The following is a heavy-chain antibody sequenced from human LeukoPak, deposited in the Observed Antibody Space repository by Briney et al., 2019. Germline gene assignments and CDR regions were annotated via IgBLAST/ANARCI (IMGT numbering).Heavy chain of an antibody. J-gene: IGHJ4*02. D-gene: IGHD1-26*01. CDR3: ARVQESPYSGTYSFDY. Sequence: GASVKVSCKASGGTFSSYAISWVRQAPGQGLEWVGWISGYNGDRKYAQKLQGRVTMTTDKSTSTAYMELRGLRSDDTAVYYCARVQESPYSGTYSFDYWGQGTLVTVSS. V-gene: IGHV1-18*01. CDR1: GGTFSSYA. CDR2: ISGYNGDR.